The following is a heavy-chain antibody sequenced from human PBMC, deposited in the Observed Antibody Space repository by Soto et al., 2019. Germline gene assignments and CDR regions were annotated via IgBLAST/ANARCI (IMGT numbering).Heavy chain of an antibody. CDR2: INHSGST. D-gene: IGHD3-10*01. CDR1: GGSFSGYY. Sequence: PSETLSLTCAVYGGSFSGYYWSWIRQPPGKGLEWIGEINHSGSTNYNPSLKSRVTISVDTSKNQFSLKLSSVTAADTAVYYGASCFFPAYYYSSRSYYNPRELYYYYINVGDKESTFNVSS. CDR3: ASCFFPAYYYSSRSYYNPRELYYYYINV. V-gene: IGHV4-34*01. J-gene: IGHJ6*03.